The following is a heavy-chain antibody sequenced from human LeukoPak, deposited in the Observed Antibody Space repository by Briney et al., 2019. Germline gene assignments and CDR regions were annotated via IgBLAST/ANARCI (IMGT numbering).Heavy chain of an antibody. J-gene: IGHJ6*03. CDR1: GGSIGTYY. CDR3: ARHIGGGIEDMDV. Sequence: PSETLFLTRTVSGGSIGTYYWSWIRQSPGKGLEWIGYIYVTGTRYNPYLQSRVTISVDRSRNQFFLKMSSVTAADTAVYYCARHIGGGIEDMDVWGKGTKVIVSS. V-gene: IGHV4-59*08. D-gene: IGHD3-16*02. CDR2: IYVTGT.